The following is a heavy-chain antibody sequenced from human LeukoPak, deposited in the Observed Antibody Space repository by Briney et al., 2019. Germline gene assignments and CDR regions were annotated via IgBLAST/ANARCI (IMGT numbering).Heavy chain of an antibody. D-gene: IGHD6-19*01. V-gene: IGHV1-2*04. CDR1: GYTFTGYY. Sequence: GASVKVSCRASGYTFTGYYMHWVRQAPGQGLEWMGWINPNSGGTNYAQKFQGWVTMTRDTSISTAYMELSRLRSDDTAVYYCARSNSGWSSGWYEVYVLDYWGQGTLVTVSS. CDR2: INPNSGGT. CDR3: ARSNSGWSSGWYEVYVLDY. J-gene: IGHJ4*02.